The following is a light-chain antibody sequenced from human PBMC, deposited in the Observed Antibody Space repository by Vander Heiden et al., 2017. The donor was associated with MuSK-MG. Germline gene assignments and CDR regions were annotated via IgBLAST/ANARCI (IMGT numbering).Light chain of an antibody. V-gene: IGLV2-14*01. CDR3: NSYTSSSMV. Sequence: QSALTQPASVSGSPGQSITISCTGTSSDVGGYNYVSWYQQHPGKAPKPRIYDVSNRPSGVSNRFSGSKSATKAYLTISGLQAEDDSYDYCNSYTSSSMVFGGGTKLTVL. CDR1: SSDVGGYNY. CDR2: DVS. J-gene: IGLJ2*01.